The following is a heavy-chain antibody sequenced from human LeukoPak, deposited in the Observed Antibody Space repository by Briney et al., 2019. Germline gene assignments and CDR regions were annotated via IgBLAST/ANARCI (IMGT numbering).Heavy chain of an antibody. V-gene: IGHV3-53*01. CDR1: GFTVSSNY. CDR3: ATSSHSYYYDSSGYMAFDY. Sequence: GGSLRLSCAASGFTVSSNYMSWVRQAPGKGLEWVSVIYSGGSTYYADSVKGRFTISRDNSKNTLYPQMNSLRAEDTAVYYCATSSHSYYYDSSGYMAFDYWGQGTLVTVSS. CDR2: IYSGGST. D-gene: IGHD3-22*01. J-gene: IGHJ4*02.